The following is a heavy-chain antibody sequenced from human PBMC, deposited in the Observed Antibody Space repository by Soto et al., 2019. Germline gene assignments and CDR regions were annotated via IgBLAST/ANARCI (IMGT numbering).Heavy chain of an antibody. V-gene: IGHV4-4*02. D-gene: IGHD1-7*01. J-gene: IGHJ4*02. Sequence: QVQLQESGPGLVKPSGTLSLTCAVSGGSFTSNNWWTWVRQPPGQGLEWIGEIYRTGSTNYNPSLESRVTLSLDKSENQFSLKVTSLTAADTAVYYCASRDPGTSVDYWGQGTLVTVSS. CDR1: GGSFTSNNW. CDR3: ASRDPGTSVDY. CDR2: IYRTGST.